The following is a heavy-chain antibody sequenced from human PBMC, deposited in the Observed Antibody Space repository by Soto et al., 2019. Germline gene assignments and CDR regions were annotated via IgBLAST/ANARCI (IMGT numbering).Heavy chain of an antibody. CDR2: ISYDGSNK. CDR3: ARVQWDDSSGPFDY. Sequence: GCSLRLSCAASGFTFSSYAMHWVRQAPGKGLEWVAVISYDGSNKYYADSVKGRFTISRDNSKNTLYLQMNSLRAEDTAVYYCARVQWDDSSGPFDYWGQGTLVTASS. V-gene: IGHV3-30-3*01. J-gene: IGHJ4*02. CDR1: GFTFSSYA. D-gene: IGHD3-22*01.